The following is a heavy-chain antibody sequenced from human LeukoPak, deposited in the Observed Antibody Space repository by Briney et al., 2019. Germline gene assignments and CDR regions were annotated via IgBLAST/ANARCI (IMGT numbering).Heavy chain of an antibody. CDR3: VTDALLLFWEFLY. CDR2: IKSNSDGGTT. Sequence: GGSLRLSCAASGFSFRNAWMSWVRQAPGKGLEWVGCIKSNSDGGTTVYTAPVKDRFTISRDDSTNTLYLQMNSLKTEDTAVYYCVTDALLLFWEFLYWGQGTLVTVSS. J-gene: IGHJ4*02. D-gene: IGHD3-10*01. V-gene: IGHV3-15*01. CDR1: GFSFRNAW.